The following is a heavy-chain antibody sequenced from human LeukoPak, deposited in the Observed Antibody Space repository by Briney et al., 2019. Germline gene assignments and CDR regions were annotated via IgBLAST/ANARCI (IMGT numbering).Heavy chain of an antibody. CDR3: AREESGSLDF. J-gene: IGHJ4*02. V-gene: IGHV3-33*01. CDR1: GFTFSTYG. CDR2: IWYDGSNK. D-gene: IGHD1-26*01. Sequence: GGSLRLSCAVSGFTFSTYGMHWVRQAPGKGLEWVAIIWYDGSNKYYADSVKGRFTISRDISKNTLHLQMNSLRADDTAVYYCAREESGSLDFWGQGTLVTVSS.